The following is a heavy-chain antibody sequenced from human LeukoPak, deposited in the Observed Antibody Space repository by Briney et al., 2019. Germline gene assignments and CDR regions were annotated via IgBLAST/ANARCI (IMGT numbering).Heavy chain of an antibody. Sequence: GGSLRLSCAASGFTFSSYSMNWVRQAPGKGLEWVSSISSSSSYIYYADSVKGRFTISRDNAKNSLYLQMNSLRAEDTAVYYCARGAMVRGAPLYYYYYGMDAWGKGTTVTVSS. CDR1: GFTFSSYS. J-gene: IGHJ6*04. V-gene: IGHV3-21*01. D-gene: IGHD3-10*01. CDR3: ARGAMVRGAPLYYYYYGMDA. CDR2: ISSSSSYI.